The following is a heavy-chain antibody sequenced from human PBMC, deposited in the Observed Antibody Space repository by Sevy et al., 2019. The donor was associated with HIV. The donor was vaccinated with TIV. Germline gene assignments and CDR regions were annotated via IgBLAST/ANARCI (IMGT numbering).Heavy chain of an antibody. J-gene: IGHJ4*02. CDR1: GFTFSSYW. CDR3: ASLGGSDFWSGYFYYFDY. D-gene: IGHD3-3*01. V-gene: IGHV3-7*01. CDR2: IKQDGSEK. Sequence: GGSLRLSCAASGFTFSSYWMSWVRQAPGKGLEWVANIKQDGSEKYYVDSVKGRFTISRDNAKNSLYLQMNSLRAEDTAVYYCASLGGSDFWSGYFYYFDYWGQGTLVTVPS.